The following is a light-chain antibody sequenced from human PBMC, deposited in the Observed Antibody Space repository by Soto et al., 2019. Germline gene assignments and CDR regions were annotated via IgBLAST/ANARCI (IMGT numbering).Light chain of an antibody. V-gene: IGKV1-5*03. J-gene: IGKJ1*01. CDR3: QQYNSYSRT. CDR2: KTS. CDR1: QCISSW. Sequence: DIQMTQSPSTLSASVGDRVTITCRASQCISSWLAWYQQKPGKAPKLLIYKTSSLEGGVPSRFSGSGSGTEFTLTISSLQPDDFATYYCQQYNSYSRTFGQGTKVDIK.